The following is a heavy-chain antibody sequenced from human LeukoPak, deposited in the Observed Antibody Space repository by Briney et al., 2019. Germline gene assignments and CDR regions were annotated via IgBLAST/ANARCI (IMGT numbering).Heavy chain of an antibody. Sequence: GGSLRLSCEVSGFTFGSHAMYWVRQAPGKGLEWVAGIFGSGGSPHYADPVKGRFTISRDNSRNTVYLQINSLRAEDTAVYYCGKTTVGYSSGQKPAWPVDYWGQGTLVTVSS. CDR3: GKTTVGYSSGQKPAWPVDY. J-gene: IGHJ4*02. CDR2: IFGSGGSP. V-gene: IGHV3-23*01. CDR1: GFTFGSHA. D-gene: IGHD5-18*01.